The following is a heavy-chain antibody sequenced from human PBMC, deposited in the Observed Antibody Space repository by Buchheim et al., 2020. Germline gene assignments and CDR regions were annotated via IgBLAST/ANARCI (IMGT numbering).Heavy chain of an antibody. CDR1: GFTFNNYA. D-gene: IGHD3-9*01. Sequence: EVQLLESGGGLVQPGGSQRLSCAASGFTFNNYAMNWVRQAPGKGLEWVSGISGSGSFTYYLDSVKGRFTTSRDNSKNTLFLQMDSLRAEDTAVYYCAKPGVDWSFDSWGQGTL. CDR2: ISGSGSFT. J-gene: IGHJ4*02. V-gene: IGHV3-23*01. CDR3: AKPGVDWSFDS.